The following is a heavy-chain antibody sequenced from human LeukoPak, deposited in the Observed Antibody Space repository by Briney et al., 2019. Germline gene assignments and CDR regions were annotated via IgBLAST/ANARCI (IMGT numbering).Heavy chain of an antibody. CDR2: IYYSGST. CDR1: GGSISSYY. CDR3: ARVRDGYNDAYDI. D-gene: IGHD5-24*01. V-gene: IGHV4-59*01. J-gene: IGHJ3*02. Sequence: SETLSLTCTVSGGSISSYYWSWIRQPPGKGLEWIGYIYYSGSTNYNPSLKSRVTISVDTSKNQFSLKLRSVTAADTAVYYCARVRDGYNDAYDIWGQGTMVIVSS.